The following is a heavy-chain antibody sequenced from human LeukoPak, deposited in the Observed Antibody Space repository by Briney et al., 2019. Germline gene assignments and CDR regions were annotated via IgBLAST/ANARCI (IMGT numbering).Heavy chain of an antibody. CDR3: ARLRIVEVPAANYYYYYGMDV. CDR1: GGSFSGYY. V-gene: IGHV4-34*01. CDR2: INHSGST. D-gene: IGHD2-2*01. Sequence: SETLSLTCAVYGGSFSGYYWSWIRQPPGKGLEWIGEINHSGSTNYNPSLKSRVTISVDTSKNQFSLKLSSVTAADTAVYYCARLRIVEVPAANYYYYYGMDVWGQGTTVTVSS. J-gene: IGHJ6*02.